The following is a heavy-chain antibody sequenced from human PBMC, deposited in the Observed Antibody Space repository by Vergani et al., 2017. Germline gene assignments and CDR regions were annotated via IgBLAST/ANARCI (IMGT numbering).Heavy chain of an antibody. CDR1: GGSFSGYY. V-gene: IGHV4-34*01. J-gene: IGHJ6*03. CDR2: INHSGST. CDR3: ARVQELYDFWSGYRVRYYYYMDV. D-gene: IGHD3-3*01. Sequence: QVQLQQWGAGLLKPSETLSLTCAVYGGSFSGYYWSWIRQPPGKGLEWIGEINHSGSTNYNPSLKSRVTISVDTSKNQLSLKLSSVTAADTAVYYCARVQELYDFWSGYRVRYYYYMDVWGKGTTVTVSS.